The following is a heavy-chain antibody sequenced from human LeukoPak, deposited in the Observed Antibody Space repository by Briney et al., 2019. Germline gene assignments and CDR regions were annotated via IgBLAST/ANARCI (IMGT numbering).Heavy chain of an antibody. D-gene: IGHD3-22*01. J-gene: IGHJ4*02. Sequence: GGSLRLSCAASGFTFSSYAMSWVRQAPGKGLEWVSAISGSGGRTFYTDSVKGRFTISRDNSKITLYLQMNSLRAEDTAVYYCAKGSYYDSSGSFYFDYWGQGTLVTVSS. V-gene: IGHV3-23*01. CDR2: ISGSGGRT. CDR3: AKGSYYDSSGSFYFDY. CDR1: GFTFSSYA.